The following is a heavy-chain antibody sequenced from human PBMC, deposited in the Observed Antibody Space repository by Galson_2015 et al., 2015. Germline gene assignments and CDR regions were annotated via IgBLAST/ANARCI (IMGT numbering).Heavy chain of an antibody. V-gene: IGHV3-23*01. CDR1: GFTFSSYA. D-gene: IGHD2-21*01. CDR2: ISGSGGST. CDR3: AKDRLVYCGGDCYSFDF. J-gene: IGHJ4*02. Sequence: SLRLSCAASGFTFSSYAMSWVRQAPGKGLEWVSGISGSGGSTYYADSVKGRVTVSRENSKNTLYLQMNSLRAEDTAIYYCAKDRLVYCGGDCYSFDFWGQGILVTVSS.